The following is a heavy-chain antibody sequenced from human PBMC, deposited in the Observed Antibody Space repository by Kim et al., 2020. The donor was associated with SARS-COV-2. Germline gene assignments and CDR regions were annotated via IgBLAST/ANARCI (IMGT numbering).Heavy chain of an antibody. D-gene: IGHD4-17*01. J-gene: IGHJ4*02. V-gene: IGHV4-39*01. Sequence: YYIPSLKSRVTISVDTSKSQFSLKLSSVTAANTAVYYCARLFYGDTLFDYWGQGTLVTVSS. CDR3: ARLFYGDTLFDY.